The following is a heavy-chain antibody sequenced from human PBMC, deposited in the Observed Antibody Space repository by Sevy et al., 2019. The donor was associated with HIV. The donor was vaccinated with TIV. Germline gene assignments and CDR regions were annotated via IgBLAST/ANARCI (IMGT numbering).Heavy chain of an antibody. CDR3: ARDPGYTSDSYYYFYIDV. CDR2: ISGTSSYI. D-gene: IGHD5-18*01. V-gene: IGHV3-21*01. J-gene: IGHJ6*03. Sequence: GGSLRLSCAASGFTFSSYSMNWVRQAPGKGLEWVSYISGTSSYIYYADSVKGRFTISRDNAKNSLYLQMNSLGAEDTAVYYCARDPGYTSDSYYYFYIDVWGKGTTVTVSS. CDR1: GFTFSSYS.